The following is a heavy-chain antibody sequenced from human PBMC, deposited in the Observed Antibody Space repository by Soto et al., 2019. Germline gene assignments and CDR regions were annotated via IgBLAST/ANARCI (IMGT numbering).Heavy chain of an antibody. V-gene: IGHV3-23*01. CDR1: GFTFSSYA. J-gene: IGHJ4*02. CDR2: ISGSGGST. CDR3: AKDGWVPGDSPGGHFDY. Sequence: GVVLRLSCAASGFTFSSYAMSWVRRAPGKGLDWVSAISGSGGSTYYADSVKGRFTISRDNSKNTLYLQMNSLRAEDAAVYYCAKDGWVPGDSPGGHFDYWGQGTLVTVSS. D-gene: IGHD6-19*01.